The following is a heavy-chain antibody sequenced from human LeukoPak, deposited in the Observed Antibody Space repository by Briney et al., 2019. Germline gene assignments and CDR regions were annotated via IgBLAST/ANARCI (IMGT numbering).Heavy chain of an antibody. J-gene: IGHJ4*02. Sequence: PGGSLRLSCTVSGFTFDHYGMSWVRQAPGKGLEWVSGINWNGGSTGYADSVKARFTISRDNAKNSLYLQMNSLGAEDTALYYCARFYDSTGYYSGGNFDYWGQGTLVTVSS. CDR3: ARFYDSTGYYSGGNFDY. D-gene: IGHD3-22*01. CDR2: INWNGGST. V-gene: IGHV3-20*04. CDR1: GFTFDHYG.